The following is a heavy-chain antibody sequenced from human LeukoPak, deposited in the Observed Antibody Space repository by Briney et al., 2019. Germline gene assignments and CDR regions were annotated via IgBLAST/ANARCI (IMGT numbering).Heavy chain of an antibody. CDR3: AKAVNSSLSSSWSLDAFDI. V-gene: IGHV3-9*01. CDR1: GFTFDDYA. Sequence: PGGSLRLSCAASGFTFDDYAMHWVRQAPGKGLEWVSGISWNSGSIGYADSVKGRFTISRDNAKNSLYLQMNSLRAEDTALYYRAKAVNSSLSSSWSLDAFDIWGQGTMVTVSS. J-gene: IGHJ3*02. D-gene: IGHD6-13*01. CDR2: ISWNSGSI.